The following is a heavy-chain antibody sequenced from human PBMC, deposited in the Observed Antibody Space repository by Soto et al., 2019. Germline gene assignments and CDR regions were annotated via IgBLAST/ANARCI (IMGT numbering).Heavy chain of an antibody. CDR2: IYYSGST. J-gene: IGHJ5*02. Sequence: QLQLQESGPGLVKPSETLSLTCTVSGGSISSSIYYWGWIRQPPGKGLEWIGSIYYSGSTYYNPSLKSRVTISVDTSKNQFSLKLSSVTAADTAVYYCARSDIVVVPATLDPWGQGTLVTVSS. CDR3: ARSDIVVVPATLDP. V-gene: IGHV4-39*01. D-gene: IGHD2-2*01. CDR1: GGSISSSIYY.